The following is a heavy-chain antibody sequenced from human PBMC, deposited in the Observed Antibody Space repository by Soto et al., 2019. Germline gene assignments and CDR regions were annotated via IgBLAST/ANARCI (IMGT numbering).Heavy chain of an antibody. CDR2: ISYDGSNK. Sequence: QVQLVESGGGVVQPGRSLRLSCAASGFTFSSYGMHWVRQAPGKGLEWVAVISYDGSNKYYADSVKGRFTISRDNSKNTLYLQMNSLRAEDTAVYYCAKDLTLNAAAAGQYYYYGMDVWGQGTTVTVSS. J-gene: IGHJ6*02. D-gene: IGHD6-13*01. CDR1: GFTFSSYG. V-gene: IGHV3-30*18. CDR3: AKDLTLNAAAAGQYYYYGMDV.